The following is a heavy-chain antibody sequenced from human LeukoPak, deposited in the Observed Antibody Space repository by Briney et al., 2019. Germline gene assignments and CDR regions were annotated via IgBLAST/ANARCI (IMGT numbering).Heavy chain of an antibody. J-gene: IGHJ5*02. CDR3: ARSLSWFDP. V-gene: IGHV4-59*01. Sequence: SETLSLTCTVSGDSISSYYWSWIRQPPGKGLEWIAYIYYSGSTNYNPSLKSRVTISVDTSKNQFSLKLNSVTAADTAVYYCARSLSWFDPWGQGTLVIVSS. CDR1: GDSISSYY. D-gene: IGHD3-16*02. CDR2: IYYSGST.